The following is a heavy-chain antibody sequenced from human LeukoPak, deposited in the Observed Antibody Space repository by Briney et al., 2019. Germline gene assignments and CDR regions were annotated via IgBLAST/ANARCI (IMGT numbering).Heavy chain of an antibody. J-gene: IGHJ4*02. CDR1: GYTFTSYG. V-gene: IGHV1-18*01. D-gene: IGHD1-26*01. Sequence: ASVKVSCKASGYTFTSYGISWVRQAPGQGLEWMGWVSAYNGDTSYAQNIQDRVTMTTDRSTGTVYLELRSLRSDDTAVYYCTRGGATRERYFDYWGQGTLVTVSS. CDR3: TRGGATRERYFDY. CDR2: VSAYNGDT.